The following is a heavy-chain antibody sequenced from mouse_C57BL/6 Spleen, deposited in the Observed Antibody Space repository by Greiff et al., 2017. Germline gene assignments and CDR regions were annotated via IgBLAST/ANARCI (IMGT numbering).Heavy chain of an antibody. CDR1: GYTFTGYW. CDR2: ILPGSGST. CDR3: SGVRSCYSSYGYWYFDV. Sequence: VQLQQSGAELMKPGASVKLSCKATGYTFTGYWIEWVKQRPGHGLEWIGEILPGSGSTNYNEKFKGKATFTADTSSNTAYMQLSSLTAEDSAIYYGSGVRSCYSSYGYWYFDVGGTGTTVTVSS. D-gene: IGHD2-5*01. J-gene: IGHJ1*03. V-gene: IGHV1-9*01.